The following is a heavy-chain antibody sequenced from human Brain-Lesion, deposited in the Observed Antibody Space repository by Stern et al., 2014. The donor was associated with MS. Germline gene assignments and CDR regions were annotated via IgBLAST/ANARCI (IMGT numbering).Heavy chain of an antibody. CDR3: ARDQRGITIFGVVTDYYYLGMDV. V-gene: IGHV1-2*02. Sequence: QVQLVQSGAEVKKPGASVKVSCKTSGYIFTGYDIHWVRQAPGQGLEWMAWVNPKTGGTKYAQKFQGRATMSRATSIHRAHAELSSLTSDDTAVYYCARDQRGITIFGVVTDYYYLGMDVWGQGTTVTVSS. J-gene: IGHJ6*02. CDR2: VNPKTGGT. CDR1: GYIFTGYD. D-gene: IGHD3-3*01.